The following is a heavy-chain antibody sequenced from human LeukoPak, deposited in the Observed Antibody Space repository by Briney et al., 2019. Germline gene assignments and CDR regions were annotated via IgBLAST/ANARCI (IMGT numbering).Heavy chain of an antibody. J-gene: IGHJ4*02. CDR1: GGSISSYY. Sequence: SETLSLTCTVSGGSISSYYWSWIRQPPGKGLEWIGYIYYSGSTNYNPSLKSRVTISVDTSKNQFSLKLSSVTAADTAVYYCATGKRRGLYHFDYWGQGTLVTVSS. D-gene: IGHD2-8*01. CDR2: IYYSGST. CDR3: ATGKRRGLYHFDY. V-gene: IGHV4-59*01.